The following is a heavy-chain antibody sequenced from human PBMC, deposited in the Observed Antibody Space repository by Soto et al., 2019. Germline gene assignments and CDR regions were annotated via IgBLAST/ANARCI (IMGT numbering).Heavy chain of an antibody. CDR1: GGSISSGGYY. CDR2: IYYSGST. D-gene: IGHD5-12*01. J-gene: IGHJ4*02. Sequence: PSETLSLTCTVSGGSISSGGYYWSWIRQYPGKGLEWIGYIYYSGSTYYNPSLKSRVTISVDTSKNQFSLKLSSVTAADTAVYYCARDQGDGYNKYYFDYWGQGTLVTVSS. V-gene: IGHV4-31*03. CDR3: ARDQGDGYNKYYFDY.